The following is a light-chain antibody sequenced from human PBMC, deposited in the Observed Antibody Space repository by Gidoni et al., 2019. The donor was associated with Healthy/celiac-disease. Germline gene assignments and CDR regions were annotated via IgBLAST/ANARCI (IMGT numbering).Light chain of an antibody. CDR1: QSVSSSY. Sequence: EIVLTQSPGTLSLSPGERATLSCRASQSVSSSYLAWYQQKPGQAPRLLIYGASRRATCIPDRFSGSGSGTDFPLTISRLEPEDFAVYYCQQYGSSPYTFGQGTKLEIK. CDR3: QQYGSSPYT. J-gene: IGKJ2*01. V-gene: IGKV3-20*01. CDR2: GAS.